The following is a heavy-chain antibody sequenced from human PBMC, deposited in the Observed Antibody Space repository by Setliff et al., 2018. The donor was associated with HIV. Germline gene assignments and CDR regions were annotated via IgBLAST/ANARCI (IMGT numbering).Heavy chain of an antibody. Sequence: ASVKVSCKASGYTFTSYGITWVRQTPGQGLEWMGWISGYNGNTDYAQNLQGRVTMTTDTSTSTAYMELRSLRSDDTAVYYCARAYPWGYVDYYYMDVWGKGTTVTVSS. D-gene: IGHD3-16*01. CDR1: GYTFTSYG. CDR2: ISGYNGNT. J-gene: IGHJ6*03. V-gene: IGHV1-18*01. CDR3: ARAYPWGYVDYYYMDV.